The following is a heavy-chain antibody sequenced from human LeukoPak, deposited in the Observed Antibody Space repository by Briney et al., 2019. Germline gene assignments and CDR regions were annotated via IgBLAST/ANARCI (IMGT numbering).Heavy chain of an antibody. V-gene: IGHV1-18*01. CDR2: ISAYNGNT. CDR3: ARAPYCSSTSCYEDAFDI. J-gene: IGHJ3*02. CDR1: GYTFTSYG. D-gene: IGHD2-2*01. Sequence: GASVKVSCKASGYTFTSYGISWGRQAPGQGLEWMGCISAYNGNTNYAQKLQGRVTMTTDTSTSTAYMELRSLRSDDTAVYYCARAPYCSSTSCYEDAFDIWGQGTMVTVSS.